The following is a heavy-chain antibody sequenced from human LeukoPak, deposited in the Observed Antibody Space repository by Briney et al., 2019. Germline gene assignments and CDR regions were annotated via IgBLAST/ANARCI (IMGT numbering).Heavy chain of an antibody. V-gene: IGHV3-13*01. CDR3: ARDYHSSGLDY. D-gene: IGHD6-19*01. CDR1: GFTFSSYD. CDR2: IGTAGDT. J-gene: IGHJ4*02. Sequence: GGSLRLSCAASGFTFSSYDMHWVRQATGKGLEWVSAIGTAGDTYYPGSVKGRSTISRENAKNSLYLQMNSLRAGGTAVYYCARDYHSSGLDYWGQGTLVTVSS.